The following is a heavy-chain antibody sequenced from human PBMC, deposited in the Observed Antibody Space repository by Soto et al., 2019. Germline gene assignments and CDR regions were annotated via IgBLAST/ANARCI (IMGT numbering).Heavy chain of an antibody. CDR2: INTGDGNT. Sequence: QVQVVQSGAEVKKPGASVKVSCQASAYTFTSYTIHWVRQAPGHRLERMGWINTGDGNTRYSQQFQGRVTITRDTTASTAYMELSSLRAEDMAVYYCARDRVVIEPSAAISWFDPWGQGTLVTVSS. V-gene: IGHV1-3*04. D-gene: IGHD2-2*01. CDR1: AYTFTSYT. CDR3: ARDRVVIEPSAAISWFDP. J-gene: IGHJ5*02.